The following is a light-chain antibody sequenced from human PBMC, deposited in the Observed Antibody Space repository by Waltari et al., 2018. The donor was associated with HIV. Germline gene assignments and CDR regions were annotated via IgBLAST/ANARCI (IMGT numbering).Light chain of an antibody. V-gene: IGLV3-19*01. CDR1: NLRNYF. J-gene: IGLJ1*01. Sequence: SSELTQDPAVSVALGQTIRITCQGDNLRNYFASWYQRRPGQAPLLVIYGAGNRPSGIPDRFSGSSSGNTASVTITGAQAEDEADYFCNSRDYSGRRYVFGPGTRVSVL. CDR2: GAG. CDR3: NSRDYSGRRYV.